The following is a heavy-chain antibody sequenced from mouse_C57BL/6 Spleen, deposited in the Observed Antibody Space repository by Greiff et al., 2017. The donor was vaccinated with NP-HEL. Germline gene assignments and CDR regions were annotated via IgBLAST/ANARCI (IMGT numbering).Heavy chain of an antibody. CDR2: ISNGGGST. CDR1: GFTFSDYY. J-gene: IGHJ3*01. Sequence: EVMLVESGGGLVQPGGSLKLSCAASGFTFSDYYMYWVRQTPEKRLEWVAYISNGGGSTYYPDTVKGRFTISRDNAKNTLYLQMSRLKSEDTAMYYCARQVYDGAWFAYWGQGTLVTVSA. V-gene: IGHV5-12*01. D-gene: IGHD2-3*01. CDR3: ARQVYDGAWFAY.